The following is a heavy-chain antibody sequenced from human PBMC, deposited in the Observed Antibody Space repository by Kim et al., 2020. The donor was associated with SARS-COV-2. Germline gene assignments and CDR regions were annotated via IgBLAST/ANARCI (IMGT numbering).Heavy chain of an antibody. V-gene: IGHV3-74*01. CDR2: T. J-gene: IGHJ4*02. CDR3: ARGGFPGALDY. D-gene: IGHD3-10*01. Sequence: TRYADSMKGRFTSSRDNAKNPLYLQMDSLRAEDTAVYYCARGGFPGALDYWGQGTLVTVSS.